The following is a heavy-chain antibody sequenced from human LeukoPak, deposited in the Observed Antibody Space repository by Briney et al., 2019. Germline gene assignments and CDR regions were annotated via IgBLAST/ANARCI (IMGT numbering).Heavy chain of an antibody. V-gene: IGHV1-2*06. Sequence: GASVKVSCKASGYTFTGYYMHWVRQAPGQGLEWMGRINPNSGGTNYAQKLQGRVTMTTDTSTSTAYMELRSLRSDDTAVYYCARGGGQLELLYYFDYWGQGTLVTVSS. D-gene: IGHD1-7*01. J-gene: IGHJ4*02. CDR2: INPNSGGT. CDR3: ARGGGQLELLYYFDY. CDR1: GYTFTGYY.